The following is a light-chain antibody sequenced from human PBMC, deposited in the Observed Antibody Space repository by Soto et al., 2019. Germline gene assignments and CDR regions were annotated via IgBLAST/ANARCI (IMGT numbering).Light chain of an antibody. CDR3: QQYGSSPYT. V-gene: IGKV3D-20*01. CDR1: QSVSSSY. CDR2: DAS. Sequence: DIVLTQSPATLSLSPGESATLSCGASQSVSSSYLAWYQQKPGLAPRLLIYDASSRATGIPDRFSGIGSGTDFTLTISRLEPEDCAVYYCQQYGSSPYTFGQGTKLEIK. J-gene: IGKJ2*01.